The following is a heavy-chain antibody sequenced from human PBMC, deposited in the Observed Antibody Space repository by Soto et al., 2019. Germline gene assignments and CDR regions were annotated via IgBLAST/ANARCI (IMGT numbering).Heavy chain of an antibody. CDR2: IYWDDDK. V-gene: IGHV2-5*02. CDR1: GFSLTTSGVG. D-gene: IGHD3-10*01. J-gene: IGHJ4*02. CDR3: AHRSWFGESPEPFDY. Sequence: QITLKESGPTLVKPTQTVTLTCTFSGFSLTTSGVGVGWIRQPPGKALEWLALIYWDDDKRYSTSLKSRLTITTDTSKNQVVLTMTNIDPVDTATYFCAHRSWFGESPEPFDYWGQGTLVTVSS.